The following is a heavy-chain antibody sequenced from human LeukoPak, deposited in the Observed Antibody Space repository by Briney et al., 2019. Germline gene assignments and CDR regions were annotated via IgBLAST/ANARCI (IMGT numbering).Heavy chain of an antibody. V-gene: IGHV3-23*01. Sequence: GGSLRLSCAVSGFTFSNYAMSWVRQAPGKGLEWVSGVSYTRVATYYADSVKGRFTISRDNSKNTLYLQMNSLRAEDTAVYYCARGNSRSYCSGGSCYSMDVWGQGTTVTVSS. CDR3: ARGNSRSYCSGGSCYSMDV. CDR2: VSYTRVAT. D-gene: IGHD2-15*01. J-gene: IGHJ6*02. CDR1: GFTFSNYA.